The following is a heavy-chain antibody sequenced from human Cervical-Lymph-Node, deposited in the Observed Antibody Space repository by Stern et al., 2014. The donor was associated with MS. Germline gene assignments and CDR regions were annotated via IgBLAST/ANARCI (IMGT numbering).Heavy chain of an antibody. V-gene: IGHV3-53*01. CDR3: ARDTSSPERSDW. CDR1: GFTVSRDY. Sequence: VQLVESGGGVIQPGGSLRLSCTASGFTVSRDYMTWVRQAPGKGLEWVSIITNVGSTFYTDSGKGRFTISRDDSKNTVYLHMTSLRAEDTAMYYCARDTSSPERSDWWGQGTLVTVSS. D-gene: IGHD1-1*01. J-gene: IGHJ4*02. CDR2: ITNVGST.